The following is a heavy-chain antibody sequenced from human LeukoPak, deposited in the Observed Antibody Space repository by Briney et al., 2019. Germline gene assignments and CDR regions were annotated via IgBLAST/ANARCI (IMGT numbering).Heavy chain of an antibody. Sequence: GGSLRLSCAASGFTFSSYAMSWVRQAPGKGLEWVSAISGSGGSTYYADSVKGRFTISRDNSKNTLYLKLNSLRAEDTAVYYCAKEVSEMGLVDYWGQGTLVTVSS. CDR2: ISGSGGST. CDR1: GFTFSSYA. CDR3: AKEVSEMGLVDY. D-gene: IGHD5-24*01. V-gene: IGHV3-23*01. J-gene: IGHJ4*02.